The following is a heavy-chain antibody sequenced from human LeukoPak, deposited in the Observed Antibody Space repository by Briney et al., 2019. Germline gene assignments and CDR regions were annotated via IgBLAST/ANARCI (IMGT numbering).Heavy chain of an antibody. CDR3: ARDPFCSSSTGCYFEDWFDP. CDR2: ITWNGDKT. J-gene: IGHJ5*02. CDR1: GFNFDDYD. D-gene: IGHD2-2*01. V-gene: IGHV3-20*04. Sequence: PGGSLRLSCAASGFNFDDYDMSWVRQVPGKGLEWVSGITWNGDKTGYADSVRGRFAISRDNTKKSPYLQMSSLRAEDTALYYCARDPFCSSSTGCYFEDWFDPWGPGTLVTVSS.